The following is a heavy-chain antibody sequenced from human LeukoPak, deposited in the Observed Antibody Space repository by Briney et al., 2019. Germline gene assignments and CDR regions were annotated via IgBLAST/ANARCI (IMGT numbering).Heavy chain of an antibody. CDR1: GFNFANHA. CDR3: VREDTPATANY. J-gene: IGHJ4*02. V-gene: IGHV3-23*01. CDR2: ISGGGDIT. Sequence: GGSLRLSCAASGFNFANHAMSWVRQTPGKGLEWVSAISGGGDITYYVDSVTGRFTISRDNSKDTLFLQMHSLRPGDTAVYYCVREDTPATANYWGQGTLVTISS. D-gene: IGHD2-21*02.